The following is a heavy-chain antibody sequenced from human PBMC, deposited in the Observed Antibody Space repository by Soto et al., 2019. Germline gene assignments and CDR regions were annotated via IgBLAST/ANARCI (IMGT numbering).Heavy chain of an antibody. CDR3: AREVVEKHHSGDFKAYGYDAFDI. D-gene: IGHD4-17*01. Sequence: ASVKVSCKASGYTFTSYGISWVRQAPGQGLEWMGWISAYNGNTNYAQKLQGRVTMTTDTSTSTAYMELRSLRSDDTAVYYCAREVVEKHHSGDFKAYGYDAFDIWGQGTMVTVSS. J-gene: IGHJ3*02. CDR2: ISAYNGNT. V-gene: IGHV1-18*01. CDR1: GYTFTSYG.